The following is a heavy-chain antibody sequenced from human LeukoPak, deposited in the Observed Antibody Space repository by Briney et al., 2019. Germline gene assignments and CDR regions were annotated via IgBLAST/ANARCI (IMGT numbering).Heavy chain of an antibody. CDR1: GDSLSSNSAA. CDR3: ARDPGRYCSSTSCYRGGWFDP. J-gene: IGHJ5*02. CDR2: TYYRSKSYN. V-gene: IGHV6-1*01. Sequence: SQTLSLTCAISGDSLSSNSAAWNWIRQSPSRGLEWLGRTYYRSKSYNDYAVSVKSRVTINPDTSKNQFSLQLNSVTPEDTAVYYCARDPGRYCSSTSCYRGGWFDPWGQGTLVTVSS. D-gene: IGHD2-2*01.